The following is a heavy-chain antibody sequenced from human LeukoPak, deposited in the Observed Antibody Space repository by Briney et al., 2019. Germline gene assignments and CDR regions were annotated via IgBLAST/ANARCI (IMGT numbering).Heavy chain of an antibody. Sequence: ASVEVSCKASGYTFTSYGISWVRQAPGQGLEWMGWISAYNGNTNYAQKLQGRVTMTTDTSTSTAYMELRSLRSDDTAVYYCARDYYGSGSYSPADYWGQGTLVTVSS. CDR2: ISAYNGNT. V-gene: IGHV1-18*01. CDR3: ARDYYGSGSYSPADY. J-gene: IGHJ4*02. CDR1: GYTFTSYG. D-gene: IGHD3-10*01.